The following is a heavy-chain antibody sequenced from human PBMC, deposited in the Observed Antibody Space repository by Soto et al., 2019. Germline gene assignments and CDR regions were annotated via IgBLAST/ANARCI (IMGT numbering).Heavy chain of an antibody. CDR1: GFTFTSSA. D-gene: IGHD3-9*01. J-gene: IGHJ5*01. V-gene: IGHV1-58*01. CDR2: IVVGSGNT. Sequence: SVKVSCKASGFTFTSSAVQWVRQARGQRLEWIGWIVVGSGNTNYAQKFQERVTITRDMSTSTAYMELSSLRSEDTAVYYCAREIIDILTGYYNENLFDSWGQGTLVTVSS. CDR3: AREIIDILTGYYNENLFDS.